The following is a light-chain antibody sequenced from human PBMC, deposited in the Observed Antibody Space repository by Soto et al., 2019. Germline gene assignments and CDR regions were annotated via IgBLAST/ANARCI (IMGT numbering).Light chain of an antibody. CDR1: QSISSW. CDR2: KAS. CDR3: QQYNSSPLMYT. Sequence: DIQMTQSPSTLSASVGDRVTITCRASQSISSWLAWYQQKPGKAPKLLIYKASSLESGVPSRFSGSGSGTEFTLTISSLQPDDFATYYCQQYNSSPLMYTFGQGTKVDI. J-gene: IGKJ2*01. V-gene: IGKV1-5*03.